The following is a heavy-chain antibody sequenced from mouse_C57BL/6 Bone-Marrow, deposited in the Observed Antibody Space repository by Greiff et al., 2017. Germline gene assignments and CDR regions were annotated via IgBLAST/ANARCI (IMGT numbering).Heavy chain of an antibody. V-gene: IGHV1-69*01. D-gene: IGHD3-3*01. J-gene: IGHJ4*01. Sequence: QVQLKQPGAELVMPGASVKLSCKASGYTFTSYWMHWVKQRPGQGLEWIGEIDPSDSYTNYNQKFKGKSTLTVDKSSSTAYMQLSSLTSEDSAVYYCARRGLYYAMDYWGQGTSVTVSS. CDR2: IDPSDSYT. CDR1: GYTFTSYW. CDR3: ARRGLYYAMDY.